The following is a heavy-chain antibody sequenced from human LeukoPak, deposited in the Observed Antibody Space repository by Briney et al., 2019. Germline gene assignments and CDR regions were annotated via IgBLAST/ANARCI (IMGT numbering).Heavy chain of an antibody. CDR2: IYYSGST. CDR1: GGSISSYY. J-gene: IGHJ5*02. V-gene: IGHV4-59*08. Sequence: SETLSLTCTVSGGSISSYYWSWIRQPPGKGLEWIGYIYYSGSTNYNPSLKSRVTISVDTSKNQFSLKPSSVTAADTAVYYCARLPEAAARERVWFDPWGQGTLVTVSS. CDR3: ARLPEAAARERVWFDP. D-gene: IGHD6-13*01.